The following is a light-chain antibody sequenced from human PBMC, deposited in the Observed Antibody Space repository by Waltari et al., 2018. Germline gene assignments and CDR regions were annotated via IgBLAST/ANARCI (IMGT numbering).Light chain of an antibody. Sequence: QPASVSGSPGQSITISCPGTDSDVGAYDFVSWYQQHPGKAPHLIIYEVSNRPSGISNRFSASKSGNTASLTISGLHAEDEADYYCSSYTTSSAPGVFGTGTRVTVL. CDR3: SSYTTSSAPGV. CDR2: EVS. J-gene: IGLJ1*01. CDR1: DSDVGAYDF. V-gene: IGLV2-14*01.